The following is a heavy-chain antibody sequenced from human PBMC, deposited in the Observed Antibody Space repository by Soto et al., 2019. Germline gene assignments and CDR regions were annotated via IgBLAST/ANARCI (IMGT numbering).Heavy chain of an antibody. V-gene: IGHV3-30*18. D-gene: IGHD6-19*01. CDR1: GFTFSSYG. CDR3: GKVWAVVPSDAFDI. Sequence: QVQLVESGGGVVQPGRSLRLSCAASGFTFSSYGMHWVRQAPGKGLEWVAVISYDGSNKYYADSVKGRFTISRDNSKSTLYLEMKSLRAEDTAVYYCGKVWAVVPSDAFDIWGQGTMVTVSS. J-gene: IGHJ3*02. CDR2: ISYDGSNK.